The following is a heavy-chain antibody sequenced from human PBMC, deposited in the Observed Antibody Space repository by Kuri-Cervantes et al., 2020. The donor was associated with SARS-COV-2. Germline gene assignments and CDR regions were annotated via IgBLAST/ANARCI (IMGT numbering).Heavy chain of an antibody. CDR1: GYSFTSYW. CDR3: ARSAELLVDYYYGMDV. Sequence: GESLKISCKGSGYSFTSYWIGWVRQMPGKGLEWMGRIDPSDSYTNYSPSFQGHVTISADKSISTAYLQWSSLKASDTAMYYCARSAELLVDYYYGMDVWGQGTTVTVSS. V-gene: IGHV5-10-1*01. D-gene: IGHD2-15*01. J-gene: IGHJ6*02. CDR2: IDPSDSYT.